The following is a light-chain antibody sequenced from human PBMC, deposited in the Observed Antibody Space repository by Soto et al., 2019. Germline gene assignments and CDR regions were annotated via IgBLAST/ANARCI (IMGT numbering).Light chain of an antibody. V-gene: IGKV3-11*01. Sequence: EIVLTQSPSTLSFSPLERSTLSCRASQSVSSYLAWYQQKPGQAPKLLIHDASNRATDIPARFSGSGSGTDFTLTISSLQPEDFAVYYCQQRSNWPLTFGGGTKV. CDR2: DAS. CDR1: QSVSSY. CDR3: QQRSNWPLT. J-gene: IGKJ4*01.